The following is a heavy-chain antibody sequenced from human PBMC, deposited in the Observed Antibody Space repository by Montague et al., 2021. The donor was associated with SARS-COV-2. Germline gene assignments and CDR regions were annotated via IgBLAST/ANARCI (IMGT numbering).Heavy chain of an antibody. D-gene: IGHD3-22*01. V-gene: IGHV3-30-3*01. CDR1: GFTFSSYA. CDR3: ARVIVVGYYGMDV. CDR2: ISYDGSNK. J-gene: IGHJ6*02. Sequence: SLRLSCAASGFTFSSYAMHWVRQAPGKGLEWVAVISYDGSNKYYADSVKGRFTIPRDNSKNTLYLQMNSLRAEDTAVYYCARVIVVGYYGMDVWGQGTTVTVSS.